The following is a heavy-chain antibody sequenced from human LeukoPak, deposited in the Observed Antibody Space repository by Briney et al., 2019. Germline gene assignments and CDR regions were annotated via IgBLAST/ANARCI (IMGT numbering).Heavy chain of an antibody. CDR3: ARTTSSGWYSGAFDI. CDR1: GFSLSTSGMR. J-gene: IGHJ3*02. CDR2: IDWDDDK. V-gene: IGHV2-70*04. Sequence: QTLSLTCTSSGFSLSTSGMRVSWIRQPPGKALEWLARIDWDDDKFYSTSLETRLTISKDTSKNQVVLTMTNMDPVDTATYYCARTTSSGWYSGAFDIWGQGTLVTVSS. D-gene: IGHD6-19*01.